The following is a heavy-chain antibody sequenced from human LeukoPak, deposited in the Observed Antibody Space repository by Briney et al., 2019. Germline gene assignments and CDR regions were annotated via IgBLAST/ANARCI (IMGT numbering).Heavy chain of an antibody. Sequence: ASVKVSCKASGYTFTGYYMHWVRQAPGQGLEWMGIINPSGGSTSYAQKFQGRVTMTRDMSTSTVYMELSSLRSEDTAVYYCARRSSNWNYYYYCMDVWGKGTTVTVSS. CDR3: ARRSSNWNYYYYCMDV. CDR2: INPSGGST. D-gene: IGHD1-20*01. V-gene: IGHV1-46*01. CDR1: GYTFTGYY. J-gene: IGHJ6*03.